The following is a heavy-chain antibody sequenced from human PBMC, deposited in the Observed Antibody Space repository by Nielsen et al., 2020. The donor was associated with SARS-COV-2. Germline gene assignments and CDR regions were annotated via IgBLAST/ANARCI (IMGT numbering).Heavy chain of an antibody. Sequence: LRLSCTVSGGSISSSSYYWSWIRQHPGKGLEWIGYIYYSGSTYYNPSLKSRVTISVDTSKNQFSLKLSSVTAADTAVYYCARDLPYYDILTGYERWAFDIWGQGTMVTVSS. V-gene: IGHV4-31*03. CDR1: GGSISSSSYY. J-gene: IGHJ3*02. D-gene: IGHD3-9*01. CDR3: ARDLPYYDILTGYERWAFDI. CDR2: IYYSGST.